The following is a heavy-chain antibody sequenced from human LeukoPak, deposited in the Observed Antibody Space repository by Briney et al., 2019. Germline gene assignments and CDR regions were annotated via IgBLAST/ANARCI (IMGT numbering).Heavy chain of an antibody. Sequence: GGSLRLSCAASGFTFSDYYMSWIRQAPGKGLEWVSYISSSGSTIYYADSVKGRFSISRDNAKNSLYLQMNSLRAEDTAVYYCARDLSQSIAARPDWFDPWGQGTLVTVSS. D-gene: IGHD6-6*01. CDR3: ARDLSQSIAARPDWFDP. V-gene: IGHV3-11*01. CDR2: ISSSGSTI. CDR1: GFTFSDYY. J-gene: IGHJ5*02.